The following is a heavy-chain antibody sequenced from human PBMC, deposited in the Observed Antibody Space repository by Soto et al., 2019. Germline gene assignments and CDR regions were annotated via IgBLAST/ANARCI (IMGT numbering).Heavy chain of an antibody. Sequence: QVQLVESGGGLVKPGGSLRLSCAASGLPFSEYFMSWIRQPPGKGLEWVAYISSTGSTIYYADSVRGRFSISRVNGINSLYRQMDSLRAEDTAIYYCARGGWDALDHWGQGTLVTVSS. D-gene: IGHD6-19*01. J-gene: IGHJ4*02. CDR3: ARGGWDALDH. V-gene: IGHV3-11*01. CDR1: GLPFSEYF. CDR2: ISSTGSTI.